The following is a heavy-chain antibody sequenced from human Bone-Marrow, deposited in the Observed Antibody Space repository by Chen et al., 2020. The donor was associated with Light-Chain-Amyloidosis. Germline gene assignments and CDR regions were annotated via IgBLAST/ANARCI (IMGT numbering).Heavy chain of an antibody. CDR3: ARRRDGYNFDY. CDR1: GYTFPNYW. D-gene: IGHD5-12*01. CDR2: IYPDDSDA. Sequence: EVQLEQSGPEVKKPGESLKISCQGSGYTFPNYWIGWLRQMPGKGLEWMGVIYPDDSDARYSPSFEGQVTISADKSITTAYLQWRSLKASDTAMYYCARRRDGYNFDYWGQGTLVTVSS. J-gene: IGHJ4*02. V-gene: IGHV5-51*01.